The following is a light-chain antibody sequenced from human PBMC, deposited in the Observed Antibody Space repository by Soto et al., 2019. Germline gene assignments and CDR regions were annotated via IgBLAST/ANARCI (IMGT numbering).Light chain of an antibody. CDR2: YDS. CDR1: NSGSKS. V-gene: IGLV3-21*04. CDR3: QVWDSSSEVV. Sequence: SYELTQPPSVSVAPGKTARITCGGNNSGSKSVHWYQQKPGQAPVLVIYYDSDRPSGIPERFSGSNSGNTATLTISRVEAGDEADYYCQVWDSSSEVVFGGGTKLTVL. J-gene: IGLJ2*01.